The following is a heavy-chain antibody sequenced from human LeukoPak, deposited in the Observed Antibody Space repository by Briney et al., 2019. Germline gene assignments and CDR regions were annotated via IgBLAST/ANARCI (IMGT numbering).Heavy chain of an antibody. J-gene: IGHJ4*02. CDR3: AKELDTMFFDY. V-gene: IGHV3-74*01. Sequence: GGSLRLSCAASGNYWMHWVRQAPGKGLVWVSHINSDGSWTSYADSVKGRFTISKDNAKNTVYLQMNSLTTDDTAFYFCAKELDTMFFDYWGQGALVTVSS. CDR1: GNYW. CDR2: INSDGSWT. D-gene: IGHD3-10*02.